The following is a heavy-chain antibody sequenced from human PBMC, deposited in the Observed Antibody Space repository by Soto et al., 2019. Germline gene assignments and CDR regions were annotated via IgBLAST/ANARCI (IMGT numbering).Heavy chain of an antibody. CDR2: INPNSGGT. CDR1: GYTFTGYY. V-gene: IGHV1-2*02. CDR3: ARVRIVVVVAATTGGAFDI. J-gene: IGHJ3*02. Sequence: GASVKVSCKASGYTFTGYYMHWVRQAPGQGLEWMGWINPNSGGTNYAQKFQGRVTMTRDTSISTAYMELSRLRSDDTAVYYCARVRIVVVVAATTGGAFDIWGQGTMVTVS. D-gene: IGHD2-15*01.